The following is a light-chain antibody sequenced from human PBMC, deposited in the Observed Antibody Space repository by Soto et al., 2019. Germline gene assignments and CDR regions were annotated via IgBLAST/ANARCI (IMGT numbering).Light chain of an antibody. J-gene: IGKJ2*01. CDR1: QYVSNH. V-gene: IGKV1-39*01. CDR2: AAS. CDR3: QQGYRPPYT. Sequence: DIQMAQSPSSLSASIGDRVTITCRTSQYVSNHLNWYQQKPGEAPQLLIYAASSLQSGVPLRFSGSGSGTDFTLTVGSLQPEDFATYYCQQGYRPPYTFGQGTKLEIK.